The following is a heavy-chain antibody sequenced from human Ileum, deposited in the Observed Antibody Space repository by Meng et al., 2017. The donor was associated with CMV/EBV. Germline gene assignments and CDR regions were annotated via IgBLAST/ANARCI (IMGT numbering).Heavy chain of an antibody. CDR2: ISSSSSYI. V-gene: IGHV3-21*01. Sequence: SCAASGFTFSSYSMNWVRQAPGKGLEWVSSISSSSSYIYYADSVKGRFTISRDNAKNSLYLQMNSLRAEDTAVYYCARLSRQQLVDYWGQGTLVTVSS. CDR3: ARLSRQQLVDY. CDR1: GFTFSSYS. J-gene: IGHJ4*02. D-gene: IGHD6-13*01.